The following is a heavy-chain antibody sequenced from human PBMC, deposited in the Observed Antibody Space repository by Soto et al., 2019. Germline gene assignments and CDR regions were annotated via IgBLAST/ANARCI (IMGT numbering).Heavy chain of an antibody. V-gene: IGHV5-10-1*01. CDR2: IDPSDSQT. J-gene: IGHJ4*02. CDR1: GYSFAGYW. D-gene: IGHD5-18*01. Sequence: GESLKISCKGSGYSFAGYWITWVRQKPGKGLEWMGRIDPSDSQTYYSPSFRGHVTISATKSITTVFLQWSSLRASDTAMYYCARQIYDTDTGPNFQYYFDSWGQGTPVTVSS. CDR3: ARQIYDTDTGPNFQYYFDS.